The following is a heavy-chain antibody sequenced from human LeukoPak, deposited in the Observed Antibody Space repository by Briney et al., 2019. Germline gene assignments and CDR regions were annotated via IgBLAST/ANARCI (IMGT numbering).Heavy chain of an antibody. Sequence: PGRSLRLSCAASGFTFSTYGMHWGRHAPGKGLEWGAVTSYDGGNKYYAASVRGRFTISRDNAKNSLYLQMNSLRAEDTAVYYCARDPSPGVTTPDWFDPWGQGTLVTVSS. CDR1: GFTFSTYG. V-gene: IGHV3-30*03. CDR2: TSYDGGNK. D-gene: IGHD1-14*01. J-gene: IGHJ5*02. CDR3: ARDPSPGVTTPDWFDP.